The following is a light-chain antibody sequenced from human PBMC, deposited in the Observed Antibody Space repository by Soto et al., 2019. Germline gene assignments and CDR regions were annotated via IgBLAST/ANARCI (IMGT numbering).Light chain of an antibody. V-gene: IGKV1-5*03. CDR2: KAS. CDR1: QILSSW. J-gene: IGKJ1*01. CDR3: QQYEKYWT. Sequence: DIQITQSPSNLSASVGDTVTITCRASQILSSWLAWYQQKPGKAPRLLIYKASRLESGVPGRLSGSEHGAEFTPTISSLQPDDSATYYCQQYEKYWTFGQGTKVDIK.